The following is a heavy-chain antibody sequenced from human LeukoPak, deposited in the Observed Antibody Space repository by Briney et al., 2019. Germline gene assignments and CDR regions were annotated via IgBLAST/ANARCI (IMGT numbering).Heavy chain of an antibody. Sequence: SETLSLTCTVSGGSISSYYWSWIRQPPGKGLEWIGYIYYSGSTYYNPSLKSRVTISVDRSKNQFSLKLSSVTAADTAVYYCARGFGGLDYWGQGTLVTVSS. V-gene: IGHV4-59*12. CDR2: IYYSGST. D-gene: IGHD2-15*01. CDR1: GGSISSYY. CDR3: ARGFGGLDY. J-gene: IGHJ4*02.